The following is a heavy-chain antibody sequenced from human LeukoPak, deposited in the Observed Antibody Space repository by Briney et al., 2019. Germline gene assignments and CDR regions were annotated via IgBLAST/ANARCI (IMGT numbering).Heavy chain of an antibody. D-gene: IGHD6-13*01. V-gene: IGHV3-9*01. J-gene: IGHJ4*02. CDR2: ISWNSGSI. Sequence: QPGRSLRLSCAASGFTFDYYAMHWVRQAPGKGLEWVSGISWNSGSIGYADSVKGRFTISRDNAKNSLYLQMNSLRAEDTAVYYCAREIPLTYSSSARGFDYWGQGTLVTVSS. CDR1: GFTFDYYA. CDR3: AREIPLTYSSSARGFDY.